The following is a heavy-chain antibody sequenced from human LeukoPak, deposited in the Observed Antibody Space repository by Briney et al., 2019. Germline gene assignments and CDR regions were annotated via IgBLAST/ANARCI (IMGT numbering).Heavy chain of an antibody. CDR2: IYYSGST. Sequence: PSETLSLTCTVSGGSISSYYWSWIRQPPGKGLEWIWYIYYSGSTNYNPSLKSRVTISVDTSKNQFYLKLSSVTAADTAVYYCARGDTAMATPYFDYWGQGTLVTVSS. V-gene: IGHV4-59*01. J-gene: IGHJ4*02. D-gene: IGHD5-18*01. CDR3: ARGDTAMATPYFDY. CDR1: GGSISSYY.